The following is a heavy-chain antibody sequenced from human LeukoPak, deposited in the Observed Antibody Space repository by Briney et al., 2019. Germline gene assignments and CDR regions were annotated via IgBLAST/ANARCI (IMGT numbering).Heavy chain of an antibody. CDR2: INHSGST. CDR1: GGSFSGYY. V-gene: IGHV4-34*01. Sequence: PSETLSLTCAVYGGSFSGYYWSWIRQPPGQGLEWIGEINHSGSTNYNPSLKSRVTISVDTSKNQFSLKLSSVTAADTAVYYCARIPSYYDFWSGYYTFNWFDPWGQGTLVTVSS. D-gene: IGHD3-3*01. J-gene: IGHJ5*02. CDR3: ARIPSYYDFWSGYYTFNWFDP.